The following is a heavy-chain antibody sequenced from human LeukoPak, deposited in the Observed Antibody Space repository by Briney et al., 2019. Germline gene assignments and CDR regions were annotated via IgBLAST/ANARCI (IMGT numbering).Heavy chain of an antibody. J-gene: IGHJ4*02. Sequence: SVKVSCKASGYTFTSYGISWVRQAPGQGLEWMGWISAYNGNTNYAQKLQGRVTMTTDTSTSTAYMELRSLRSDDTAVYDCAREYYDFWSDYYFDYWGQGTLVTVSS. CDR1: GYTFTSYG. CDR3: AREYYDFWSDYYFDY. CDR2: ISAYNGNT. V-gene: IGHV1-18*01. D-gene: IGHD3-3*01.